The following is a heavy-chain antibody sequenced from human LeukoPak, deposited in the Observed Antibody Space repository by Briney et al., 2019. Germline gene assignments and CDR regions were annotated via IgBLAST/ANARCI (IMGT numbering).Heavy chain of an antibody. CDR3: ARGAGGYSYG. Sequence: AGSLRLSCVACGFNVSSYWLHWVRQAAGKGRVWVSRINSDGSSTSYAVSVKGRFTISRDNANNALYLQMNSLRAEDTAVYYCARGAGGYSYGWGQGTLVTVSS. D-gene: IGHD5-18*01. CDR1: GFNVSSYW. CDR2: INSDGSST. J-gene: IGHJ4*02. V-gene: IGHV3-74*01.